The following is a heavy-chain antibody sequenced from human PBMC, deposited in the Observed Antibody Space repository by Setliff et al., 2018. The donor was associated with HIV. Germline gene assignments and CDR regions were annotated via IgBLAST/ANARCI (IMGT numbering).Heavy chain of an antibody. CDR3: AKQHCAGGSCYDAY. Sequence: PGGSLRLSCAASGFTFSTYAMSWVRQVPGKGLERVSGTSANDGSTFYADSVKGRFTISRDNSKNTVFLQMNSLRAEDTAVYYCAKQHCAGGSCYDAYWGRGTLVTVSS. V-gene: IGHV3-23*01. J-gene: IGHJ4*02. CDR1: GFTFSTYA. CDR2: TSANDGST. D-gene: IGHD2-15*01.